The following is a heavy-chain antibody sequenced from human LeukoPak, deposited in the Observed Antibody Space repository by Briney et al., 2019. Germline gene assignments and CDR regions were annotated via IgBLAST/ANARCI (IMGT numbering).Heavy chain of an antibody. V-gene: IGHV3-30*18. CDR3: AKQMAVDYFDY. Sequence: KSGGSLRLSCVASGFTFSNFGMHWVRQAPGKGLEWVAVISYDAKNEYYTDSVKGRFTISRDNAKNTLYLQMNSLRAEDTAVYYCAKQMAVDYFDYWGQGTLVTVSS. D-gene: IGHD5-24*01. CDR2: ISYDAKNE. CDR1: GFTFSNFG. J-gene: IGHJ4*02.